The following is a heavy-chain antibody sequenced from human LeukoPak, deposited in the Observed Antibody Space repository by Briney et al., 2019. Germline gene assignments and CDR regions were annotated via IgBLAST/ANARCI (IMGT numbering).Heavy chain of an antibody. CDR1: GGTFSSYA. CDR3: ASSPRSSWHQGFDP. CDR2: IIPIFGTA. D-gene: IGHD6-13*01. J-gene: IGHJ5*02. Sequence: ASVKVSCKASGGTFSSYAISWVRQAPGQGLEWMGGIIPIFGTANYAQKFQGRVTITADESTSTAYMELSSLRSEDTAVYYCASSPRSSWHQGFDPWGQGTLVTVSS. V-gene: IGHV1-69*13.